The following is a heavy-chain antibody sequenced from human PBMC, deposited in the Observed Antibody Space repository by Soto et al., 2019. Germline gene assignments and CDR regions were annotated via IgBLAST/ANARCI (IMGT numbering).Heavy chain of an antibody. J-gene: IGHJ4*02. CDR2: IYYSGST. D-gene: IGHD3-3*01. Sequence: PSETLSLTCTVSGGSISSGDYYWSWIRQPPGKGLEWIGYIYYSGSTYYNPSLKSRVTISVDTSKNQFSLKLSSVTAADTAVYYCARVAGVVISYYYFDYWGQGTLVTVSS. V-gene: IGHV4-30-4*01. CDR3: ARVAGVVISYYYFDY. CDR1: GGSISSGDYY.